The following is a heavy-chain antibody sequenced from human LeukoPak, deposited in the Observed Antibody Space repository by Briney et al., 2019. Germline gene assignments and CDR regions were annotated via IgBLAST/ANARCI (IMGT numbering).Heavy chain of an antibody. CDR2: IYYSGST. J-gene: IGHJ5*02. CDR1: GGSISSYY. Sequence: SETLSLTCTVSGGSISSYYWSWIRQPPGKGLEWIGYIYYSGSTNYNPSLKSRVTISVDTSKNQFSLKLSSVTAADTAVYYCAGGIAVAGNNWFDPWGQGTLVTVSS. CDR3: AGGIAVAGNNWFDP. V-gene: IGHV4-59*01. D-gene: IGHD6-19*01.